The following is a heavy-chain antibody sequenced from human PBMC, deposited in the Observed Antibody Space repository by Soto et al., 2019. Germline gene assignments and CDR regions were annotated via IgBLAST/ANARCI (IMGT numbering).Heavy chain of an antibody. J-gene: IGHJ2*01. Sequence: DVQLLESGGGLVQPGGSLRLSCAASGFTFRSYAMSWVRQAPGKGLEWVSGISGSGISTHYADSVKGRFTVSRDNSKNTLSLQMNSLRAGDTAVYNCAKEPVGPDWYFDLWGRGTLVTVSS. CDR2: ISGSGIST. CDR1: GFTFRSYA. V-gene: IGHV3-23*01. CDR3: AKEPVGPDWYFDL.